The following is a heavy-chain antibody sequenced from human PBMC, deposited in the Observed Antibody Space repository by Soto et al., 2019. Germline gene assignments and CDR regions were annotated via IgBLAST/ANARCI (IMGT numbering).Heavy chain of an antibody. V-gene: IGHV1-8*01. D-gene: IGHD4-17*01. CDR2: MNPNSGNT. Sequence: ASVKVSCKASGYTFTSYDINWVRQATGQGLEWMGWMNPNSGNTGYAQKFQGRVTMTRNTSISTAHMELSSLRSEDTAVYYCARGAWGYGYYEGDNYWGQGTLVTVSS. CDR1: GYTFTSYD. CDR3: ARGAWGYGYYEGDNY. J-gene: IGHJ4*02.